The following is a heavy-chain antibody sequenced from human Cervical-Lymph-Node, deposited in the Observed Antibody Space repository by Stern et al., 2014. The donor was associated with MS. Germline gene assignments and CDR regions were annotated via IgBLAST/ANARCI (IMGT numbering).Heavy chain of an antibody. CDR2: IYPGDSET. V-gene: IGHV5-51*01. CDR1: GYKFSIYW. CDR3: ARQTTAWASDV. D-gene: IGHD1-14*01. J-gene: IGHJ4*02. Sequence: EVQLVESGAELIRPGESLKISCKGSGYKFSIYWIAWVRQMPGKGLEWMGIIYPGDSETRYSPSFQGQVTRSADKSTSTAHPQWSSLNASDPAMYFCARQTTAWASDVWGQGTLVTVSS.